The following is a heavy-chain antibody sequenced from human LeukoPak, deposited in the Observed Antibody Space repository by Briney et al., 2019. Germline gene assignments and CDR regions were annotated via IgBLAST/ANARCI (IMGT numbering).Heavy chain of an antibody. CDR3: ARVAIAATDAFDI. CDR2: ISYDGSNK. D-gene: IGHD6-13*01. V-gene: IGHV3-30*04. Sequence: GSLRLSCAASGFTFSSYAMHWVRQAPGKGLEWVAVISYDGSNKYYADSVKGRFTISRDNAKNSLYLQMNSLRAEDTALYYCARVAIAATDAFDIWGQGTMVTVSS. CDR1: GFTFSSYA. J-gene: IGHJ3*02.